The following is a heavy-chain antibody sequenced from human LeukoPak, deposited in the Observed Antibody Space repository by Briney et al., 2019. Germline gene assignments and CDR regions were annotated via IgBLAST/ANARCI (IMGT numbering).Heavy chain of an antibody. CDR1: GFIFSDSD. D-gene: IGHD6-19*01. Sequence: GGSLRLSCAASGFIFSDSDMQWVRQASGKGLEWVGRIRTKANNYAAAYAASVKGSFTISRDDSENTAYLQMNSLKTEDTAVYYCTTYRSGHYWGQGTLVTVSS. CDR3: TTYRSGHY. V-gene: IGHV3-73*01. CDR2: IRTKANNYAA. J-gene: IGHJ4*02.